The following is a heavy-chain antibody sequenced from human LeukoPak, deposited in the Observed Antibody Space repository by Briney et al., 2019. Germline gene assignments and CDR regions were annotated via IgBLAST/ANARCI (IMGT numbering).Heavy chain of an antibody. CDR3: ASHMSSGYGH. J-gene: IGHJ4*02. Sequence: SVKVSCKASGGTFSSYAISWVRQAPGQGLEWMGRIIPIFGTANYAQKFQGRVTITTDESTSTAYMELSSLRSEDTAVYYCASHMSSGYGHWGQGTLVTVSS. V-gene: IGHV1-69*05. D-gene: IGHD3-22*01. CDR2: IIPIFGTA. CDR1: GGTFSSYA.